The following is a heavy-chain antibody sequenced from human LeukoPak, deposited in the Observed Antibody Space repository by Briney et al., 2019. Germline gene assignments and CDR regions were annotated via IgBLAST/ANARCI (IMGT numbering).Heavy chain of an antibody. J-gene: IGHJ4*02. CDR3: ARHVWLQPFDY. D-gene: IGHD3-9*01. Sequence: NASETLSLTCNVSGGSMNSYYWSWIRQSPGKGLEWIGYIYYSGSTNYNPSLKSRVTISVDTSKNQFSLKLSSVTAADTAVYYCARHVWLQPFDYWGQGTLVTVSS. V-gene: IGHV4-59*08. CDR1: GGSMNSYY. CDR2: IYYSGST.